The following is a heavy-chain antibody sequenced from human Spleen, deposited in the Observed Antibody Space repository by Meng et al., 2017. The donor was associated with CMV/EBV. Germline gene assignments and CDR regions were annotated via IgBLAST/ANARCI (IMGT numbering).Heavy chain of an antibody. Sequence: KASGYTFTGYYMHWVRQAPGQGLEWMGWINPNSGGTNYAQKFQGRVTMTRDTSISTAYMELSRLRSDDTAVYYCARGSPSGYSYYFDYWGQGTLVTVSS. CDR3: ARGSPSGYSYYFDY. CDR1: GYTFTGYY. CDR2: INPNSGGT. D-gene: IGHD3-22*01. J-gene: IGHJ4*02. V-gene: IGHV1-2*02.